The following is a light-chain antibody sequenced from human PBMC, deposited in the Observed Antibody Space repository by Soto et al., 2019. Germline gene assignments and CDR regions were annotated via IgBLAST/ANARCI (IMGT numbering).Light chain of an antibody. CDR3: QQYGSSPGT. V-gene: IGKV3-20*01. CDR2: AAS. J-gene: IGKJ1*01. Sequence: EIVLTQSPGTLSLSPGERATLSCRTSQSVSTSYLAWYQQKPGQAPRLLIYAASSRATGIPDRFSGSGSGTDFTLTISRLGPEDFAVYYCQQYGSSPGTFGQGTKVEIK. CDR1: QSVSTSY.